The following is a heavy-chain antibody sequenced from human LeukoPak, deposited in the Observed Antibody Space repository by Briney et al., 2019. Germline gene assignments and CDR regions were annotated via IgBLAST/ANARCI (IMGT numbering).Heavy chain of an antibody. CDR1: GFTVSSNY. D-gene: IGHD6-13*01. J-gene: IGHJ4*02. CDR3: ARPMYSNNWYAFDY. Sequence: PGGSLRLSCAASGFTVSSNYMSWVRQAPGKGLEWVSVIYSDGRTYYADSVKGRFTISRDSSKNTLYLQMNSLRAEDTAVYYCARPMYSNNWYAFDYWGQGTLVTVSS. CDR2: IYSDGRT. V-gene: IGHV3-53*01.